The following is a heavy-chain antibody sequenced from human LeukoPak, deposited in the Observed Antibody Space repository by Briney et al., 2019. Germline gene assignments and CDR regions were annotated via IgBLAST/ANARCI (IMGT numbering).Heavy chain of an antibody. J-gene: IGHJ4*02. Sequence: SQTLSLTCGISGDSVSSNSAAWNWIRQSPSRGLEWLGRTYYRSKWFTNSAPSVKSRIIINPDTPNNQVSLQLNSVTPEDTAVYYCARSDCSSGKCPGFDNWGQGTQVTVSS. CDR3: ARSDCSSGKCPGFDN. D-gene: IGHD6-19*01. V-gene: IGHV6-1*01. CDR2: TYYRSKWFT. CDR1: GDSVSSNSAA.